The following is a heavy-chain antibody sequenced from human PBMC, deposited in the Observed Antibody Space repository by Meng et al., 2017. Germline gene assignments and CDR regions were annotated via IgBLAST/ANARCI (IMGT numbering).Heavy chain of an antibody. V-gene: IGHV3-53*01. J-gene: IGHJ6*02. D-gene: IGHD6-13*01. CDR3: ARAVESGSSWSWTYYYYAMDV. CDR2: IYRDGST. CDR1: GFTVSSNY. Sequence: GESLKISCAASGFTVSSNYMSWVRQAPGKGLEWVSVIYRDGSTYYANSVKGRFAISRDNSKNTLYLQMNSLRAEDTAVYYCARAVESGSSWSWTYYYYAMDVWGQGTTVTVSS.